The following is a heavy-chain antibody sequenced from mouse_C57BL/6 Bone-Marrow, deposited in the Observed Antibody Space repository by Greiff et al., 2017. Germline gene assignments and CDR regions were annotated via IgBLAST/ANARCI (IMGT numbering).Heavy chain of an antibody. Sequence: EVKLMESGGGLVKPGGSLKLSCAASGFTFSSYAMSWVRQTPEKRLAWVATISDGGSYTYYPDNVKGRFTISRDTAKNHLDLQMSHLKSEDTAMYYGARPHYYGSLLDYWGQGTTLTVSS. V-gene: IGHV5-4*03. D-gene: IGHD1-1*01. J-gene: IGHJ2*01. CDR1: GFTFSSYA. CDR2: ISDGGSYT. CDR3: ARPHYYGSLLDY.